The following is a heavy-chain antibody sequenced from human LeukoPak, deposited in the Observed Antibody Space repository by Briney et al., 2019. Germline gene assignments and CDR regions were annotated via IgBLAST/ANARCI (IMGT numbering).Heavy chain of an antibody. CDR2: IGTTTSTI. Sequence: LPGGSLRLSCAASGFTLSSFGMNWVRQAPGKGLEWVSYIGTTTSTIYYADSVKGRFTISRDNAKNSLYLQMNSLRAEDTAVYYCARDRGYCRGTTCYAYYFDSWGQGTLVTVSS. V-gene: IGHV3-48*04. D-gene: IGHD2-2*01. CDR1: GFTLSSFG. J-gene: IGHJ4*02. CDR3: ARDRGYCRGTTCYAYYFDS.